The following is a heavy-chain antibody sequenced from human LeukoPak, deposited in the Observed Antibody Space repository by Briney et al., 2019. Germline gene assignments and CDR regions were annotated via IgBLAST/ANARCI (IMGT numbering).Heavy chain of an antibody. J-gene: IGHJ4*02. Sequence: GGSLRLSCAASGFTFSSYAMSWVRQAPGKGLEWVSAIRGSGGSTYYADSVKGRFTISRDNSKNTLYLQMNSLRAEDTAVYYCAKVVKLLWFGELLHQYYFDYWGQGTLVTVSS. V-gene: IGHV3-23*01. CDR3: AKVVKLLWFGELLHQYYFDY. CDR1: GFTFSSYA. CDR2: IRGSGGST. D-gene: IGHD3-10*01.